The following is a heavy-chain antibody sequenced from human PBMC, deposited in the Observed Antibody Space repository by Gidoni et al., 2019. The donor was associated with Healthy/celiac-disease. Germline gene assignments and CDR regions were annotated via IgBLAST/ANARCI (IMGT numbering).Heavy chain of an antibody. V-gene: IGHV3-74*01. Sequence: EVQLVESGGGLVQPGGSLRLSCAASGFTFGNYWMHWVRQTPGKGLGWVSRINNAGSRKIYADSVKGRFTISRDNAKNTLYLKMNSLRAEDTAVYYCARVPYCGGDCSLYYFDYWGQGTLVTVSS. CDR1: GFTFGNYW. J-gene: IGHJ4*02. D-gene: IGHD2-21*02. CDR2: INNAGSRK. CDR3: ARVPYCGGDCSLYYFDY.